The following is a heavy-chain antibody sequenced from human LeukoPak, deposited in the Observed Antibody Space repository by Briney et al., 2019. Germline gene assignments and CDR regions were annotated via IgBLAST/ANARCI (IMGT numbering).Heavy chain of an antibody. Sequence: GGSLRLSCAASGFTFSSYAMHWVRQAPGKGLKWVAVISYDGSNKYYADSVKGRFTISRDNSKNTLYLQMNSLRAEDTAVYYCARDTHYYYDSSGYLLLWGQGTLVTVSS. D-gene: IGHD3-22*01. V-gene: IGHV3-30*04. CDR3: ARDTHYYYDSSGYLLL. CDR2: ISYDGSNK. CDR1: GFTFSSYA. J-gene: IGHJ4*02.